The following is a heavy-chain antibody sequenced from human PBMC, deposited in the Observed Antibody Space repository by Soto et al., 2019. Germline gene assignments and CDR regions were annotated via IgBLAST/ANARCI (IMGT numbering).Heavy chain of an antibody. Sequence: ASVKVSCTASGYTFTSYGISWVRQAPGQGLEWMGWISAYNGNTNYAQKLQGRVTMTTDTSTSTAYMELRSLRSDDTAVYYCARDVLRFLEWLLPSGDAFDIWGQGTMVTVSS. V-gene: IGHV1-18*01. CDR2: ISAYNGNT. CDR1: GYTFTSYG. CDR3: ARDVLRFLEWLLPSGDAFDI. J-gene: IGHJ3*02. D-gene: IGHD3-3*01.